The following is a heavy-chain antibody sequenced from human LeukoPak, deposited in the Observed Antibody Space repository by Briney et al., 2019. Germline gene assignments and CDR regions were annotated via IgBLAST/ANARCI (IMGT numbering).Heavy chain of an antibody. D-gene: IGHD6-19*01. CDR1: GGSISSYY. Sequence: SETLSLTCTVSGGSISSYYWSWIRQPPGKGLEWIGYIYYSGSTNYNPSLKSRVTISVDTSKNQFSLKLSSVTAADTAVYYCARAYRGLVLTLDYWGQGTLVTVSS. CDR2: IYYSGST. V-gene: IGHV4-59*08. J-gene: IGHJ4*02. CDR3: ARAYRGLVLTLDY.